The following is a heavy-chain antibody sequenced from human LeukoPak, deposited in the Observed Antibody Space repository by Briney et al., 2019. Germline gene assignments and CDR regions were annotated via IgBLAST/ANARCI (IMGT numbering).Heavy chain of an antibody. CDR3: ARDYYGSGRYDY. CDR2: INPSGGST. CDR1: GYTFTSYG. D-gene: IGHD3-10*01. V-gene: IGHV1-46*01. Sequence: GASVKVSCKASGYTFTSYGISWVRQAPGQGLEWMGIINPSGGSTSYAQKFQGRVTMTRDTSTSTVYMELSSLRSEDTAVYYCARDYYGSGRYDYWGQGTLVTVSS. J-gene: IGHJ4*02.